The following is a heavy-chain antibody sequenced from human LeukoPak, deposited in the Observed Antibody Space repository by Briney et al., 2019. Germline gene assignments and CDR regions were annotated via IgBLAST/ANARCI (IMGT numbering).Heavy chain of an antibody. CDR3: ARDRDYDFWSGYISAFDY. Sequence: PGGSLRLSCAASGFTFSSYSMNWVRQAPGKGLEWVSYISSSSSTIYYADSVKGRFTISRDNAKNSLYLQMNSPRAEDTAVYYCARDRDYDFWSGYISAFDYWGQGTLVTVSS. V-gene: IGHV3-48*01. CDR1: GFTFSSYS. CDR2: ISSSSSTI. D-gene: IGHD3-3*01. J-gene: IGHJ4*02.